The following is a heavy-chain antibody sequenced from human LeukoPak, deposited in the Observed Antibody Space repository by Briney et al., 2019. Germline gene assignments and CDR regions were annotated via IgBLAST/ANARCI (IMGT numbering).Heavy chain of an antibody. V-gene: IGHV1-58*02. J-gene: IGHJ4*02. Sequence: ASVKVSCKASGFTFTSSAMQWVRQARGQRLEWIGWIVVGSGNTNYAQKFQERVTITRDMSTSSVYMELSSLRSEDTAMYYCAARSPYYYDSSGPWVPDYWGQGTLVTVSS. CDR3: AARSPYYYDSSGPWVPDY. D-gene: IGHD3-22*01. CDR1: GFTFTSSA. CDR2: IVVGSGNT.